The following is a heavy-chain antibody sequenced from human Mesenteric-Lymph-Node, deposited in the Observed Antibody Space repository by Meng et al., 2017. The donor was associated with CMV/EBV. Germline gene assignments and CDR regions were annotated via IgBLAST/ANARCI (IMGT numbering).Heavy chain of an antibody. Sequence: GESLKISCQASGYGFTLYGIGWVRQMPGKGLEWIGIIYPGDSNTRYSPSFQGQVTISVDTSIKTAYLQWSSLKASVTAMYYCARQSYYDSAGYPFEHWGQGTRVTVSS. J-gene: IGHJ4*02. CDR3: ARQSYYDSAGYPFEH. D-gene: IGHD3-22*01. V-gene: IGHV5-51*01. CDR2: IYPGDSNT. CDR1: GYGFTLYG.